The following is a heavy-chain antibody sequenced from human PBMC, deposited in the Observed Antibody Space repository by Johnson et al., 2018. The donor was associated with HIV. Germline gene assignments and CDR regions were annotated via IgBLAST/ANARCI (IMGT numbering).Heavy chain of an antibody. D-gene: IGHD3-10*01. Sequence: VQLVESGGGLVQPGGSLRLSCAASGFTFSSYWMSWVRQAPGKGLEWVSTASASVGWTYYADYVKGRFTISRDNSKNTLYLQMNSLRAEDTAVYYCARGRYYDSGSYLDDAFDIWGQGTMVTVSS. V-gene: IGHV3-23*04. CDR2: ASASVGWT. CDR1: GFTFSSYW. J-gene: IGHJ3*02. CDR3: ARGRYYDSGSYLDDAFDI.